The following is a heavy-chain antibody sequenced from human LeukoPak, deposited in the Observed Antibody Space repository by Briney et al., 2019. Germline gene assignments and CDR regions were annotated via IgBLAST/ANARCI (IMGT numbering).Heavy chain of an antibody. D-gene: IGHD6-19*01. J-gene: IGHJ4*02. CDR1: GASVSGDSISSYY. CDR3: AREAYTSGWYLDY. Sequence: SETLSLTCTVSGASVSGDSISSYYWSWIRQPPGKGLARIGSIYYSGSTNYNPSLKSRVTFSVDMSRNQFSLKVNSVTAADTAVYYCAREAYTSGWYLDYWGQGTLVIVSS. CDR2: IYYSGST. V-gene: IGHV4-61*01.